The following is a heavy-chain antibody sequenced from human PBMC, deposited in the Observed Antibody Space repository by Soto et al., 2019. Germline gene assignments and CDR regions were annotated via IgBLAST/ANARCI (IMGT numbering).Heavy chain of an antibody. Sequence: PGESLKISCKGSGYSFTSYWIGWVRQMPGKGLEWMGIIYPGDSDTRYSPSFQGQVTISADKSISTAYLQWSSLKASDTAMYYCVRGEDIVLVPAARNYYSSGMDVWGQGTTVTVSS. CDR2: IYPGDSDT. CDR3: VRGEDIVLVPAARNYYSSGMDV. J-gene: IGHJ6*02. V-gene: IGHV5-51*01. D-gene: IGHD2-2*01. CDR1: GYSFTSYW.